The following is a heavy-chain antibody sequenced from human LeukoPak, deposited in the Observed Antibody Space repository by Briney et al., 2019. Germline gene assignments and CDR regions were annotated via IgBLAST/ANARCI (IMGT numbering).Heavy chain of an antibody. CDR2: INHSGST. V-gene: IGHV4-34*01. CDR3: ARPRIVGAPGYFQH. D-gene: IGHD1-26*01. Sequence: PSETLSLTCAVYGGXFSGYYWSWIRQPPGKGLEWIGAINHSGSTNYNPSLKSRVTISVDTSKNQFSLKLSSVTAADTAVYYCARPRIVGAPGYFQHWGQGTLVTVSS. J-gene: IGHJ1*01. CDR1: GGXFSGYY.